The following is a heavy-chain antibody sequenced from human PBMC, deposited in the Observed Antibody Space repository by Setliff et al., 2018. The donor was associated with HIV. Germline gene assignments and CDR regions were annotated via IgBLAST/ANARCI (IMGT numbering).Heavy chain of an antibody. Sequence: ASVKVSCKTSGGSFSKYLFTWVRQAPGQGLEWMGQIMPIIHFTNYAQKLQGRVTMTTDTSTSTAYMELRSLRSDDTAVYYCARDVLLWFGELLTNNYYYYGMDVWGQGTTVTVSS. V-gene: IGHV1-18*01. D-gene: IGHD3-10*01. J-gene: IGHJ6*02. CDR2: IMPIIHFT. CDR3: ARDVLLWFGELLTNNYYYYGMDV. CDR1: GGSFSKYL.